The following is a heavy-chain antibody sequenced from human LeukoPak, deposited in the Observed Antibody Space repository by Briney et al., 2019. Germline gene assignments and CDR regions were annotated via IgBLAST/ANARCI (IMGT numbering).Heavy chain of an antibody. CDR1: GYSFTSYW. D-gene: IGHD6-13*01. CDR3: ARQIAEVGTSRYLDI. Sequence: GESLKISCKGSGYSFTSYWIAWVRQMPGKGLEYMAVIYPDDSDTGYSPSFQGQVTISADKSISTAHLQWSSLKASDTAMYYCARQIAEVGTSRYLDIWGRGTLVTVSS. CDR2: IYPDDSDT. J-gene: IGHJ2*01. V-gene: IGHV5-51*01.